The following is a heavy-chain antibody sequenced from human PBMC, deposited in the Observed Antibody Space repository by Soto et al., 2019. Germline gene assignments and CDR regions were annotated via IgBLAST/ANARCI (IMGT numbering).Heavy chain of an antibody. Sequence: GGSLRLSCAASGFPFSSFVMHWVRQAPGKGLEWVAVISNDGNNQNYADSVKGRLTISRDNSLSTLYLQMSSLRPDDTAVYYCAIGRDPYNYNYWGRGTLVTVSS. V-gene: IGHV3-30-3*01. CDR1: GFPFSSFV. CDR3: AIGRDPYNYNY. D-gene: IGHD5-12*01. J-gene: IGHJ4*02. CDR2: ISNDGNNQ.